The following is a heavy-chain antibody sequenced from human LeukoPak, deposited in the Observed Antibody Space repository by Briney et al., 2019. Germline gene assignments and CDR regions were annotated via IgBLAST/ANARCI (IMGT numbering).Heavy chain of an antibody. CDR3: AKDDIVVVPAAIPTYGMDV. V-gene: IGHV3-23*01. D-gene: IGHD2-2*02. CDR1: GFTVSSNY. J-gene: IGHJ6*02. Sequence: GSLRLSCAASGFTVSSNYMSWVRQAPGKGLEWVSAISGSGGSTYYADSVKGRFTISRDNSKNTLYLQMNSLRAEDTAVYYCAKDDIVVVPAAIPTYGMDVWGQGTTVTVSS. CDR2: ISGSGGST.